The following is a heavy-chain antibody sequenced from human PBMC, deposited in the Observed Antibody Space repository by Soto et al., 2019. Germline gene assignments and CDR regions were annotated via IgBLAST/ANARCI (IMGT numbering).Heavy chain of an antibody. CDR1: GYTFSSYH. V-gene: IGHV1-18*01. D-gene: IGHD2-2*01. J-gene: IGHJ4*02. CDR2: ISAYNGNT. CDR3: ARAGPPAAH. Sequence: QVQLVQSGAEVKKPGASVKVSCKASGYTFSSYHISWVRQAPGQGLEWMGWISAYNGNTNYAQKLQGRVTMTTDTSTSTAHMELRSLSCGDTAVYYCARAGPPAAHWCQGTLVTVSS.